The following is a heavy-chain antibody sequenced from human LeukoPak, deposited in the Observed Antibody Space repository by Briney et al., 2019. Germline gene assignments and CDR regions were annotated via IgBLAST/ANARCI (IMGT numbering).Heavy chain of an antibody. CDR1: GFTFSSYS. D-gene: IGHD3-22*01. CDR3: ARVPYSSGYYYVGY. J-gene: IGHJ4*02. CDR2: ISSSSSYI. Sequence: PGGSLRLSCAASGFTFSSYSMNWVRQAPGKGLEWVSSISSSSSYIYYADSVKGRFTISRDNAKNSLYLQMNSLGAEDTAVYYCARVPYSSGYYYVGYWGQGTLVTVSS. V-gene: IGHV3-21*01.